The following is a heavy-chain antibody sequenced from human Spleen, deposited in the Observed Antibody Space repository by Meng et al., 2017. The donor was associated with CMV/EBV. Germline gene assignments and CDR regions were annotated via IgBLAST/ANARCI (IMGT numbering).Heavy chain of an antibody. V-gene: IGHV4-39*07. CDR1: CCSFSSRSSY. Sequence: CTGSCCSFSSRSSYWCWIHQPPGKGLQWIGTIYYRGSTYYNPSLKGRVTISIDTPKNQFSLKLNSVTAADTAVYYCARGGYSYGFIYWGQGTLVTVSS. D-gene: IGHD5-18*01. CDR3: ARGGYSYGFIY. CDR2: IYYRGST. J-gene: IGHJ4*02.